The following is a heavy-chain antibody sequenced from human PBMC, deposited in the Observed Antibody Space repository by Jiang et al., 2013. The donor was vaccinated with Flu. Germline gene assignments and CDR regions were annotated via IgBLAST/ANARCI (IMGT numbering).Heavy chain of an antibody. Sequence: GAEVKKPGESLKISCKGSGYSFTSYWIGWVRQMPGKGLEWMGIIYPGDSDTRYSPSFQGQVTISADKSISTAYLQWSSLKASDTAMYYCASGPVTMVRGVMSFDAFDIWGQGTMVTVSS. CDR3: ASGPVTMVRGVMSFDAFDI. CDR2: IYPGDSDT. J-gene: IGHJ3*02. D-gene: IGHD3-10*01. CDR1: GYSFTSYW. V-gene: IGHV5-51*01.